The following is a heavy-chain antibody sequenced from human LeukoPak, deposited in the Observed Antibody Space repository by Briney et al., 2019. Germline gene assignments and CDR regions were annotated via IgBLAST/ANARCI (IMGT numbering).Heavy chain of an antibody. Sequence: ASVKVSCKASGYTFTRNGICWVRQAPGQWLEWMGWISPYNEYTDYAQKLQDRVIMTTDTSTGTVSLELKSLRSDDTAVYYCARIQNGYDFDYWGQGTLVTVSS. CDR1: GYTFTRNG. V-gene: IGHV1-18*01. J-gene: IGHJ4*02. CDR2: ISPYNEYT. CDR3: ARIQNGYDFDY. D-gene: IGHD5-12*01.